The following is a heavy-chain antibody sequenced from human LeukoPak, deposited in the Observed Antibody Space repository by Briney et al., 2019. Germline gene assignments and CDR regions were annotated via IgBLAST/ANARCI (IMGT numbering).Heavy chain of an antibody. V-gene: IGHV3-64*01. D-gene: IGHD5/OR15-5a*01. CDR1: GFTFSSYA. CDR2: ISSNGGST. J-gene: IGHJ4*02. CDR3: ARALRPYYFDY. Sequence: GGSLRLSCAASGFTFSSYAMHWVRQAPGKGLEYVSAISSNGGSTYYANSVKGRFTISRDNSKNTLYLQMGSLRAEDMAVYYCARALRPYYFDYWGQGTLVTVSS.